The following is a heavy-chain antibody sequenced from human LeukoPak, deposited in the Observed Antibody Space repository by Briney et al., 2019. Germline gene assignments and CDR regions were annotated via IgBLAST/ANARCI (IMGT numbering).Heavy chain of an antibody. CDR2: INPNSGGT. D-gene: IGHD3-22*01. J-gene: IGHJ4*02. Sequence: ASVKVSCKASGYTFTGYYMHWVRQAPGQGLEWMGWINPNSGGTNYAQKFQGRVTMTRDTSISTAYMELSRLRSDDTAVYYCARDTSYGYYDRHFDYWGQGTLVTVSS. V-gene: IGHV1-2*02. CDR3: ARDTSYGYYDRHFDY. CDR1: GYTFTGYY.